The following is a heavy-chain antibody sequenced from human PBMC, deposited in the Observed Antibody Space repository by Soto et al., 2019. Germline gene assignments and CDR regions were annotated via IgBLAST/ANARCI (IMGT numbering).Heavy chain of an antibody. Sequence: EVQLVESGGGLVQPGGSLRLSCAASGFTFSSYWMHWVRQAPGKGLVWVSRINSDGSSTSYADSVKGRFTISRDNAKNPLYLQMNSLRAEDMAVYYCARSNSKSYGMDVWGQGTTVTVSS. D-gene: IGHD7-27*01. CDR2: INSDGSST. J-gene: IGHJ6*02. CDR3: ARSNSKSYGMDV. CDR1: GFTFSSYW. V-gene: IGHV3-74*01.